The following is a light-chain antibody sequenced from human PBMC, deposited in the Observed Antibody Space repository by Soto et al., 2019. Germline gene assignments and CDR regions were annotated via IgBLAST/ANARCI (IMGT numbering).Light chain of an antibody. CDR3: QQYDGSPIT. CDR2: GAS. V-gene: IGKV3-20*01. CDR1: QSISSGY. J-gene: IGKJ5*01. Sequence: EIVLTQSPGTLSLSPGERATLSCRASQSISSGYLAWYQQKPGQAPRLLIYGASSRATGIPDRFSGSGSETDFTLTISRVEPEDFALYICQQYDGSPITFGQGTRLEIK.